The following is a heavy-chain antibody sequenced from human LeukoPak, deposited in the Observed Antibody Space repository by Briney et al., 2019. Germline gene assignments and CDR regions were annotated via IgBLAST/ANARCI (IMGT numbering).Heavy chain of an antibody. D-gene: IGHD1-26*01. V-gene: IGHV3-64*01. CDR2: ISSNGGST. J-gene: IGHJ3*02. CDR3: ARDRAVVGAANAFDI. Sequence: PGGSLRLSCAASGFTFSSYAMHWVRQAPGKGLEYVSAISSNGGSTYYANSVKGRFTISRDNSKNTLYLQMGSLRSEDTAVYYCARDRAVVGAANAFDIWGQGTMVTVSS. CDR1: GFTFSSYA.